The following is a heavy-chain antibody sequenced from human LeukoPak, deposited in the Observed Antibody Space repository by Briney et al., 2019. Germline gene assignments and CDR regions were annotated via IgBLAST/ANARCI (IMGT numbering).Heavy chain of an antibody. CDR3: AKGWSGYYFDY. J-gene: IGHJ4*02. Sequence: GSLRLSCAASGFTFSSYGMHWVRQAPGKGLEWVADIWYDGSNKYYADSVKGRFTISRDNSKNTLYLQMNSLRAEDTPVYYCAKGWSGYYFDYWGQGTLVTVSS. CDR2: IWYDGSNK. CDR1: GFTFSSYG. D-gene: IGHD3-3*01. V-gene: IGHV3-33*06.